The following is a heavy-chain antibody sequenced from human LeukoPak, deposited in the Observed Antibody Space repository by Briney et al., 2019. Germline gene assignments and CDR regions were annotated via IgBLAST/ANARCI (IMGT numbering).Heavy chain of an antibody. CDR2: ISYDGSKK. Sequence: GRSLRLSCAASGFTFSSYGMRWVRQAPGKGPEWVAAISYDGSKKYYADYGKGRFTISRDNSKNTLYMQMNRLRAEDTAVFFCAKGRALLEYYFDYWGQGTLVTVSS. D-gene: IGHD2-15*01. CDR1: GFTFSSYG. V-gene: IGHV3-30*18. J-gene: IGHJ4*02. CDR3: AKGRALLEYYFDY.